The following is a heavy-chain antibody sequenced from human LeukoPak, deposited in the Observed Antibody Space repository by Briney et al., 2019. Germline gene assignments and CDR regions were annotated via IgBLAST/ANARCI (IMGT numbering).Heavy chain of an antibody. CDR2: ISGSGGST. D-gene: IGHD4-17*01. CDR1: GFTFSRYA. CDR3: AKEDYAIDAFDI. J-gene: IGHJ3*02. V-gene: IGHV3-23*01. Sequence: GGSLRLSCAASGFTFSRYAMSWVRQAPGKGLEWVSAISGSGGSTYYADSVKGRFTISRDNSKNTLYLEMNSLRAEDTVVYYCAKEDYAIDAFDIWGQGTMVTVSS.